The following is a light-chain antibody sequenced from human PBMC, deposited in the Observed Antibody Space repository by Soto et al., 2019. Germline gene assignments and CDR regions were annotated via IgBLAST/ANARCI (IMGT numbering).Light chain of an antibody. J-gene: IGLJ2*01. V-gene: IGLV2-8*01. Sequence: QSALTQPPSASGSPGQSVTISCTGTSSDVGGYNYVSWYQQHPGKAPKLMIYEVSKRPSGVPDRFSGSKSGNPASLTVSGLQAEDEAAYDCSSYAGSNNLVFGGGTKLTLL. CDR2: EVS. CDR1: SSDVGGYNY. CDR3: SSYAGSNNLV.